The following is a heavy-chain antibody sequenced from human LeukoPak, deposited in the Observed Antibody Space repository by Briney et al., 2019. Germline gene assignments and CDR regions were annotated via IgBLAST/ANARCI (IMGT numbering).Heavy chain of an antibody. CDR3: ARAVGYYDSSVLTYYFDY. CDR2: ISSSSSYI. CDR1: GLTFSSYS. V-gene: IGHV3-21*01. Sequence: PGGSLRLSCAASGLTFSSYSMNWVRQAPGKGLEWVSSISSSSSYIYYADSVKGRFTISRDNAKNSLYLQMNSLRAEDTAVYYCARAVGYYDSSVLTYYFDYWGQGTLVTVSS. J-gene: IGHJ4*02. D-gene: IGHD3-22*01.